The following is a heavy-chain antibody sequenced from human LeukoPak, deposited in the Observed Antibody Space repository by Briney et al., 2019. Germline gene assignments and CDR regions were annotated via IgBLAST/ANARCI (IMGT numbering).Heavy chain of an antibody. Sequence: GGSLRLSCGASGFTFSSYGMHWVRQAPGKGLEWVTFIRYDGSNKYYADSVKGRFTISRDNSKNTLYLQMNSLRAEDTAVYYCAKDFQGADAFDIWGQGTMVTVSS. CDR1: GFTFSSYG. CDR3: AKDFQGADAFDI. CDR2: IRYDGSNK. V-gene: IGHV3-30*02. J-gene: IGHJ3*02.